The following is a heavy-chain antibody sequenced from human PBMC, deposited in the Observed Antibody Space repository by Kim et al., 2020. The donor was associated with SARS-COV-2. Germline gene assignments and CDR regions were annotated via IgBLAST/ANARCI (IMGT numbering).Heavy chain of an antibody. Sequence: ASVKVSCKASGYTFTSYGISWVRQAPGQGLEWMGWISAYNGNTNYAQKLQGRVTMTTDTSTSTAYMELRSLRSDDTAVYYCARDGAWWELPGDYYGMDVWGQGTTVTVSS. CDR1: GYTFTSYG. D-gene: IGHD1-26*01. CDR3: ARDGAWWELPGDYYGMDV. V-gene: IGHV1-18*01. CDR2: ISAYNGNT. J-gene: IGHJ6*02.